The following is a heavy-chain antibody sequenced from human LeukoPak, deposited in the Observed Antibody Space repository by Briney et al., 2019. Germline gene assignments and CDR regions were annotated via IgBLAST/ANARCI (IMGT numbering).Heavy chain of an antibody. CDR1: GYTFTGYY. Sequence: ASVKVSCKASGYTFTGYYMHWVRQAPGQGLEWMGWINPNSGGTNYAQKFQGRVTMTRDTSISTAYMELGRLRSDDTAVYYCARDRTGITIFGVVIMGDMDVWGKGTTVTVSS. CDR2: INPNSGGT. CDR3: ARDRTGITIFGVVIMGDMDV. V-gene: IGHV1-2*02. D-gene: IGHD3-3*01. J-gene: IGHJ6*03.